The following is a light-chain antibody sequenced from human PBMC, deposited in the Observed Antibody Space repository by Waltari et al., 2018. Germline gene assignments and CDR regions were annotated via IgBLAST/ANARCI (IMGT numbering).Light chain of an antibody. Sequence: DIVMTQSPDSLAVSLGERATINCKSSQSVLYSSDNRNYLAWYQQKPGQPPKLLIYWASTRESGVPDRFSGSGSGTDFTLTISSLQAEDVAVYYFQQSYSTPLTFGQGTKLEVK. V-gene: IGKV4-1*01. CDR3: QQSYSTPLT. CDR1: QSVLYSSDNRNY. J-gene: IGKJ2*01. CDR2: WAS.